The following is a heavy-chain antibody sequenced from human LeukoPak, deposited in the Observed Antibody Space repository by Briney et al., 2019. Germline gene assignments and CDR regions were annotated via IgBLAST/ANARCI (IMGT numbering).Heavy chain of an antibody. D-gene: IGHD1-26*01. J-gene: IGHJ4*02. CDR1: GGSISSGSYY. Sequence: PPETLSLTCTVSGGSISSGSYYWSWIRQPAGKGLEWIGRIYTSGSINYNPSLKSRVTMSVDTSKNQFSLKLSSVTAADTAVYYCARNAGGATFFDYWGQGTLVTVSS. V-gene: IGHV4-61*02. CDR2: IYTSGSI. CDR3: ARNAGGATFFDY.